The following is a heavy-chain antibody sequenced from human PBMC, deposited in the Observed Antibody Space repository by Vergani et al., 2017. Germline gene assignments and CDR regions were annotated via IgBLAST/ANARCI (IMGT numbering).Heavy chain of an antibody. D-gene: IGHD3-10*01. J-gene: IGHJ4*01. Sequence: QVQLVESGGGVVQPGGSLRLSCAASGFTFSSYGMHWVRQAPGKGLEWVAFIRYDGSNKYYADSVKGRFTISRDKSKNTLYLQMNSLRAEDTAVYYCAKAVTYFYGTGNPHDYWGQGTLVTVSS. CDR1: GFTFSSYG. V-gene: IGHV3-30*02. CDR2: IRYDGSNK. CDR3: AKAVTYFYGTGNPHDY.